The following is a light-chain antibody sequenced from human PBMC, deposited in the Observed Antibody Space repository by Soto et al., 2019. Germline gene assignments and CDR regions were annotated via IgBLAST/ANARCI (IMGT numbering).Light chain of an antibody. V-gene: IGLV2-23*01. CDR1: SSDVGTYNL. J-gene: IGLJ2*01. Sequence: QSALTQPASVSESPGPSITISCTGTSSDVGTYNLVFWFQQHSRKIPKLMIYYGNKRPSGVSNRFSGSKSGNTAALIFSGLQAEDEAEYYCCSYAGSRSVVFGGGTTLTVL. CDR3: CSYAGSRSVV. CDR2: YGN.